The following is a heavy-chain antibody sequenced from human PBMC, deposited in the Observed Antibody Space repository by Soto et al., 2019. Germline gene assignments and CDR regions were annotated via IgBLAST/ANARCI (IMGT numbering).Heavy chain of an antibody. CDR1: GYTFTSYY. Sequence: GASVKVSCKASGYTFTSYYMHWVRQAPGQGLEWMGIISPSGGSTSYAQKFQGRVTMTRDTSTSTVYMELSSLRSEDTAVYYCGRVVSYLGAFDIWGQGTMVTVSS. CDR2: ISPSGGST. CDR3: GRVVSYLGAFDI. V-gene: IGHV1-46*01. J-gene: IGHJ3*02.